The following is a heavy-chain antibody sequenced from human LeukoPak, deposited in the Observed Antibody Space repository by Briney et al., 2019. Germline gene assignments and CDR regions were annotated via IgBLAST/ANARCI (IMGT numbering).Heavy chain of an antibody. D-gene: IGHD5-24*01. CDR3: ARDRGRDGYNFDY. CDR1: GFTFSSSS. Sequence: PGGSLRLSCAASGFTFSSSSMNWVRQAPGKGLEWVSYISSGSSTMYYADSVKGRFTISRDNAKNSLYLQMSSLRAEDTAVYYCARDRGRDGYNFDYWGQGTLVTVSS. J-gene: IGHJ4*02. CDR2: ISSGSSTM. V-gene: IGHV3-48*01.